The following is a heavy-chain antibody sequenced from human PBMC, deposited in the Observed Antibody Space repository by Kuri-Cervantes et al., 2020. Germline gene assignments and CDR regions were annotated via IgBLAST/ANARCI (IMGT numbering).Heavy chain of an antibody. V-gene: IGHV4-34*01. J-gene: IGHJ3*02. Sequence: GSLRLSCAVYGGSFSGYYWSWIRQPPGKGLEWIGEINHSGSTNYNPSLKSRVTISVDTSKNQFSLKLSSVTAADTAVYYCARVTLSIDYGDLDAFDIWGQGTMVTVSS. CDR2: INHSGST. CDR1: GGSFSGYY. CDR3: ARVTLSIDYGDLDAFDI. D-gene: IGHD4-17*01.